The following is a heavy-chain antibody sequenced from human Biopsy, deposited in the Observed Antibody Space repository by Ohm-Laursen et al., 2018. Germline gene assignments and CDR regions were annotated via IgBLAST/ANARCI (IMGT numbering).Heavy chain of an antibody. CDR3: ARDPLNGHKHFDY. J-gene: IGHJ4*02. V-gene: IGHV1-2*02. D-gene: IGHD2-8*01. CDR1: SYTFTDYN. Sequence: GPAVKVSCNASSYTFTDYNIHWMRQAPGQELEWLGYIKCKTGATNYAKQFQGTVTMTRDTSISTAYLALCSLRSADTAIYYCARDPLNGHKHFDYWGQGSLVTVSS. CDR2: IKCKTGAT.